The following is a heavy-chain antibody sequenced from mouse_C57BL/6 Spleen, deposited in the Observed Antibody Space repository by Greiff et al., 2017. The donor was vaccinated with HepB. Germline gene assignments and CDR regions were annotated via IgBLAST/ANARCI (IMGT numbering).Heavy chain of an antibody. D-gene: IGHD1-1*01. V-gene: IGHV1-52*01. CDR3: ARDPYYYGRSLPDY. CDR1: GYTFTSYW. CDR2: IDPSDSET. Sequence: VQLQQPGAELVRPGSSVKLSCKASGYTFTSYWMHWVKQRPIQGLEWIGNIDPSDSETHYNQKFKDKATLTVDKSSSTAYMQLSSLTSEDSAVYYCARDPYYYGRSLPDYWGQGTTLTVSS. J-gene: IGHJ2*01.